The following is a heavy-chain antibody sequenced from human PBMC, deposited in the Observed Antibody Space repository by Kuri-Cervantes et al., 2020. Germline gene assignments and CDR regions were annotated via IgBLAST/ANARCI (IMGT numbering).Heavy chain of an antibody. CDR1: GFTFSSYG. D-gene: IGHD3-9*01. CDR3: ARDSRVPGILTGNGMDV. V-gene: IGHV3-33*08. Sequence: GESLKISCAASGFTFSSYGMHWVRQAPGKGLEWVAVIWYDGSNKYYADSVKGRFTISRDNSKNTLYLQMNSLRAEDTAVYYCARDSRVPGILTGNGMDVWGQRTTVTVSS. CDR2: IWYDGSNK. J-gene: IGHJ6*02.